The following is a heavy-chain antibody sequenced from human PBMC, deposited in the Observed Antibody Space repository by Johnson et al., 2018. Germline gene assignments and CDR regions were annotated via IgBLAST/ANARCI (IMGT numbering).Heavy chain of an antibody. Sequence: QVQLQESGGGLVQPGGSLRLSCAASGYTFSSYSMHWVRQAPGTGLEWVAVISYDGSNKFYADSVKGRFILSRANSKHRLDLKMNSLKNEDTAVYCCARRHSVSRSVYGSTLEPDAFDIWGQGAKVTVSS. CDR3: ARRHSVSRSVYGSTLEPDAFDI. J-gene: IGHJ3*02. V-gene: IGHV3-30-3*01. CDR1: GYTFSSYS. CDR2: ISYDGSNK. D-gene: IGHD3-3*01.